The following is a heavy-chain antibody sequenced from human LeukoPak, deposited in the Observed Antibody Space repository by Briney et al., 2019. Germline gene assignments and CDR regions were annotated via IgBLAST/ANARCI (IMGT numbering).Heavy chain of an antibody. CDR2: ISYDGTNK. D-gene: IGHD4-17*01. CDR3: AKAGFQYGAGSYFDY. Sequence: PGRSLRLSCAASGFTFRSYGMHWVRQAPGKGLDWVAVISYDGTNKYYADSVKGRFTISRDNSKNTLYLQMNSLRAEDTAVYYCAKAGFQYGAGSYFDYWGQGTLVTVSS. J-gene: IGHJ4*02. CDR1: GFTFRSYG. V-gene: IGHV3-30*18.